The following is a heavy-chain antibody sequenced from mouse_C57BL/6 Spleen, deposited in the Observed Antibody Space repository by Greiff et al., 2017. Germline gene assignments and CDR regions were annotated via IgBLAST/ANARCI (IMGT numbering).Heavy chain of an antibody. Sequence: QVQLQQPGPELVKPGASVKLSCKASGYTFTGYWMHWVKQRPGQGLEWIGDINPSNGGTSYNEKFKSKATLTVDNSSSTAYMLLRSLTSEDDAVYYCGTTRTAHATGYWGQGTTLTVSS. D-gene: IGHD3-2*02. J-gene: IGHJ2*01. CDR2: INPSNGGT. CDR1: GYTFTGYW. V-gene: IGHV1-53*01. CDR3: GTTRTAHATGY.